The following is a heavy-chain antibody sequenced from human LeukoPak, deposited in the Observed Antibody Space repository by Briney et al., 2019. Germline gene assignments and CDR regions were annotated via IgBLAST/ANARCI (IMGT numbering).Heavy chain of an antibody. CDR3: VRDARYSSGWPYWYFDL. J-gene: IGHJ2*01. CDR2: VYSSGDT. D-gene: IGHD6-19*01. CDR1: GVSISSGDYY. V-gene: IGHV4-39*07. Sequence: SQTLSLTCTVSGVSISSGDYYWGWVRQTPGKGLEWIGSVYSSGDTYYNPSVESRVTISRDTSKNQFSLKLTSVTAADTAVYYCVRDARYSSGWPYWYFDLWGRGTLVTVSS.